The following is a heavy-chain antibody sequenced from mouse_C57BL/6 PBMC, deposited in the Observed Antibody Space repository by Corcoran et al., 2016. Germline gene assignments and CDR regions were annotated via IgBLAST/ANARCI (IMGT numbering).Heavy chain of an antibody. J-gene: IGHJ4*01. Sequence: QVQLQQSGPGLVKPGASVKWSCKASGYTFTSYDMNWVKQMPGRGLEWIGWIYPRDGSTKYNEKFKGKATLTVDTSSSTAYMELHSLTSEDSAVYFCAREDAMDYWGQGTSVTVSS. CDR2: IYPRDGST. CDR1: GYTFTSYD. CDR3: AREDAMDY. V-gene: IGHV1-85*01.